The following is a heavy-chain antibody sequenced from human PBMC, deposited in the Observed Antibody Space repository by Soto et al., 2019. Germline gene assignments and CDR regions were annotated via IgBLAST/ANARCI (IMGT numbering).Heavy chain of an antibody. CDR3: ARDWSNYYDSSGYYGDAFDI. J-gene: IGHJ3*02. V-gene: IGHV4-31*03. CDR1: GGSISSGGYY. Sequence: LSLTCTVSGGSISSGGYYWSWIRQHPGKGLEWIGYIYYSGSTYYNPSLRSRVTISVDTSKNQFSLKLSSVTAADTAVYYCARDWSNYYDSSGYYGDAFDIWGQGTMVTVSS. D-gene: IGHD3-22*01. CDR2: IYYSGST.